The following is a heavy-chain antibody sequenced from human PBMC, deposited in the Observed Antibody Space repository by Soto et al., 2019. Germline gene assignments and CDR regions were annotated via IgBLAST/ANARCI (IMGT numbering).Heavy chain of an antibody. CDR3: ARDPGGTDFAEWTYYFDY. V-gene: IGHV3-30-3*01. CDR2: ISYDGSNK. Sequence: QVQLVESGGGVVQPGRSLRLSCAASGFTFSSYAMHWVRQAPGKGLEWVAVISYDGSNKYYADSVKGRFPISRDNSKNTLSLEMNSLRAEDTAVYYCARDPGGTDFAEWTYYFDYWGQGTLVTVSS. J-gene: IGHJ4*02. CDR1: GFTFSSYA. D-gene: IGHD3-3*01.